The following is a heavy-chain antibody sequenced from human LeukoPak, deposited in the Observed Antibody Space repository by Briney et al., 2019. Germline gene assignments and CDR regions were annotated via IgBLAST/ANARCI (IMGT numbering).Heavy chain of an antibody. D-gene: IGHD4-11*01. CDR1: GFSFSSYR. V-gene: IGHV3-7*01. Sequence: PGGSLRLSCAASGFSFSSYRMSWIRQAPGKGPEWVASIKQDGTEKFYVDSLKGRFTISKDNAKNSLYLQMNSLRAEDTAVYYCAREEHSKYVYWGQGTLVTVSS. CDR3: AREEHSKYVY. CDR2: IKQDGTEK. J-gene: IGHJ4*02.